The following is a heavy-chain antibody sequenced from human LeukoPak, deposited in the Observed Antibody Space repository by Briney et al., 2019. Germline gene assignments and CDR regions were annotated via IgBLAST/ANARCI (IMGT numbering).Heavy chain of an antibody. CDR1: GFTFSSYA. J-gene: IGHJ4*02. CDR3: ARGSGFFLDLDY. V-gene: IGHV3-30-3*01. CDR2: ISYDGSNK. Sequence: GGSLRLSCAASGFTFSSYAMHWVRQAPGKGLEWVAVISYDGSNKYYADSVKGRFTISRDNSKNTLYLQMNSLRVDDAAVYYCARGSGFFLDLDYWGQGTLVTVSS. D-gene: IGHD3-22*01.